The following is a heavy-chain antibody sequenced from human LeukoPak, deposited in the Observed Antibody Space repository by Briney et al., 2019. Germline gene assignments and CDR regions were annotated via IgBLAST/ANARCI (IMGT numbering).Heavy chain of an antibody. J-gene: IGHJ4*02. D-gene: IGHD3-10*01. CDR3: ARWWMDGSGSPGYFDY. CDR1: GFTFSSYA. Sequence: GGSLRLSCAASGFTFSSYAMHRVRQAPGKGLEYVSAISSNGGSTYYANSVKGRFTISRDNSKNTLYLQMGSLRAEDMAVYYCARWWMDGSGSPGYFDYWGQGTLVTVSS. CDR2: ISSNGGST. V-gene: IGHV3-64*01.